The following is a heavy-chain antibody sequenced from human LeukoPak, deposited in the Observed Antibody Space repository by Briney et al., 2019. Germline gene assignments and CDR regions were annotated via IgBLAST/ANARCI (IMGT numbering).Heavy chain of an antibody. CDR1: GGSFSAYY. CDR3: ARGFGSGWYRSRAFDI. CDR2: INHSGST. J-gene: IGHJ3*02. V-gene: IGHV4-34*01. D-gene: IGHD6-19*01. Sequence: PSETLSLTCAVYGGSFSAYYWSWIRQPPGKGLEWIGEINHSGSTNYNPSLKSRVTISRDTSKNQFSLNLSSVTAADTAVYYCARGFGSGWYRSRAFDIWGQGTMVTVSS.